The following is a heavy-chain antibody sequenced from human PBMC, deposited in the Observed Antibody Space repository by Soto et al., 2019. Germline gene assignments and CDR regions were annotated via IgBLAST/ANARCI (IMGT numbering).Heavy chain of an antibody. V-gene: IGHV1-8*01. CDR3: ARGVKYGAYSRWFDP. CDR1: GYTFTSYD. D-gene: IGHD4-17*01. J-gene: IGHJ5*02. CDR2: MNPNSGNT. Sequence: QVQLVQSGAEVKKPGDSMKVSCKASGYTFTSYDINWVRQATGQGLEYLGWMNPNSGNTAYVQKFQGRVTMTWDTSITTAYMELSSLRSEDTAVYFCARGVKYGAYSRWFDPWGQGTLVTVSS.